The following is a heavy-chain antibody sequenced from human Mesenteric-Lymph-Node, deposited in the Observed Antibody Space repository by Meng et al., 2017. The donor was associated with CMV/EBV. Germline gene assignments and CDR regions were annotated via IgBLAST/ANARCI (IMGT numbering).Heavy chain of an antibody. CDR1: GFTFSTYS. CDR2: IDSSSSYK. V-gene: IGHV3-21*01. J-gene: IGHJ3*01. CDR3: ARSPVLLPPAASDAFAV. D-gene: IGHD2-2*01. Sequence: GESLKISCAASGFTFSTYSMNWVRQAPGKGLEWVSSIDSSSSYKYYADSMKGRFTISRDNAKNSLHLQMNSLRAEDTAVYYCARSPVLLPPAASDAFAVWGQGTLVTVSS.